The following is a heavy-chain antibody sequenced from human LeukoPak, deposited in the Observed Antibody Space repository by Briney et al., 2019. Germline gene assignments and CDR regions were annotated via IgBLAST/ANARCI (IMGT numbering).Heavy chain of an antibody. J-gene: IGHJ4*02. CDR2: ISSSSSYI. D-gene: IGHD2-2*01. CDR1: GFTFSSYS. Sequence: GGSLRLSCAASGFTFSSYSMNWVRQAPGKGLEWVSSISSSSSYIYYADSVKGRFTISRDNAKNSLYLQMNSPRAEDTAVYYCARVVPAAIGLFDYWGQGTLVTVSS. CDR3: ARVVPAAIGLFDY. V-gene: IGHV3-21*01.